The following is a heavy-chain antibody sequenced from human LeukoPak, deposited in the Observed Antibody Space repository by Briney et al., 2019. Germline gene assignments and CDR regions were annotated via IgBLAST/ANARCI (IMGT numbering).Heavy chain of an antibody. CDR1: GGSISNSNYS. D-gene: IGHD6-13*01. Sequence: SETLSLTCTVSGGSISNSNYSWGWMRQPPGKGQEWIGSIYYSGSTYYNPSLKSRVTISVDTSKNQFSLKLSSVTAADTAVYYCARRPRAAAGTGLFGYWGQGTLVTVSS. CDR3: ARRPRAAAGTGLFGY. CDR2: IYYSGST. J-gene: IGHJ4*02. V-gene: IGHV4-39*01.